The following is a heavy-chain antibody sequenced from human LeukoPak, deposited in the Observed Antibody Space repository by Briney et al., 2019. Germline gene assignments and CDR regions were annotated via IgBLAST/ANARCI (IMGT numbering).Heavy chain of an antibody. CDR2: IYYSGST. V-gene: IGHV4-39*07. Sequence: SETLSLTCTVSGGSISSSSYYWGWIRQPPGKGLEWIGSIYYSGSTYYNPSLKSRVTISVDTSKNQFSLKLSSVTAADTAVYYCARDKGRGYNPVDYWGQGTLVTVSS. J-gene: IGHJ4*02. CDR3: ARDKGRGYNPVDY. D-gene: IGHD5-24*01. CDR1: GGSISSSSYY.